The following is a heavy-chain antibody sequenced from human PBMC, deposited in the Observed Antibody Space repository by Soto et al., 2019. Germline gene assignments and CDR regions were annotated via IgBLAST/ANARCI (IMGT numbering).Heavy chain of an antibody. CDR3: ARDLGQPLVDY. J-gene: IGHJ4*02. CDR2: ISAYNGNT. Sequence: QVQLVQSGAEVKKPGASVKVSCKASGDTFTNYGISWVRQAPGQGLEWMGWISAYNGNTKYAQKLQGRVTMTTATSTSTAYMELRSLRAEDTAVYYCARDLGQPLVDYWGQGTLVTVSS. V-gene: IGHV1-18*01. D-gene: IGHD6-13*01. CDR1: GDTFTNYG.